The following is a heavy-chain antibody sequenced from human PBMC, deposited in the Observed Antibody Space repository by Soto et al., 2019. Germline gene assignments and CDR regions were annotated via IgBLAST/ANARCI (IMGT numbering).Heavy chain of an antibody. V-gene: IGHV4-30-4*08. CDR1: GDFIRNGDYY. Sequence: SETLSLTCTVTGDFIRNGDYYWTWVRQSPGKGLEWIGYIYYSGNTYYNPSLKSRVAMSIDTSKNQFSLRLTSVTAADTAVYYCSRDRSGNWFDPWGQGIQVTVSS. J-gene: IGHJ5*02. CDR3: SRDRSGNWFDP. D-gene: IGHD3-10*01. CDR2: IYYSGNT.